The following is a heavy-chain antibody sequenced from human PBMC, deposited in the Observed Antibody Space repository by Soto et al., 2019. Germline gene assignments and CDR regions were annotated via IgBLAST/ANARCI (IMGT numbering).Heavy chain of an antibody. J-gene: IGHJ6*03. CDR3: ARDPYARYFDWLLPSLPRDYYYYMDV. CDR2: ISAYNGNT. D-gene: IGHD3-9*01. V-gene: IGHV1-18*01. Sequence: KVEWKGVGYAFSSYGSGWLRKTTGQGLEWMGWISAYNGNTNYAQKLQGRVTMTTDTSTSTAYMELRSLRSDDTAVYYCARDPYARYFDWLLPSLPRDYYYYMDVWGKGTTVTVSS. CDR1: GYAFSSYG.